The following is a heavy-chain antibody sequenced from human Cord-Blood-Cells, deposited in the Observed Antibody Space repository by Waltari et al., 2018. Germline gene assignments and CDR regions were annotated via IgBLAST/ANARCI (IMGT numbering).Heavy chain of an antibody. CDR1: GYTFTSYY. CDR3: ARGTITRYFDL. Sequence: QVQLVQSGAEVKKPGASVKVSCKASGYTFTSYYMHWLRQAPGQGLEGIGIINPSGGSTSYAQNLQVRVTMNSDTSTRTVYRELSSLRSEYTAVYYCARGTITRYFDLWGRGTLVTVPS. D-gene: IGHD5-12*01. V-gene: IGHV1-46*01. CDR2: INPSGGST. J-gene: IGHJ2*01.